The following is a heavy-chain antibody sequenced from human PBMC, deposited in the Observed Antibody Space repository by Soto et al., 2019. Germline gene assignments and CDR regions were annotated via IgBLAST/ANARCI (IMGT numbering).Heavy chain of an antibody. Sequence: TSETLSLTCTVSGGSISSYYWSWIRQPPGKGLEWIGYIYYSGSTNYNPSLKSRVTISVDTSKNQFSLKLSSVTAADTAVYYCARAPAYYYGSGRGEYYYGMDVWGQGTTVTVSS. V-gene: IGHV4-59*01. J-gene: IGHJ6*02. CDR3: ARAPAYYYGSGRGEYYYGMDV. D-gene: IGHD3-10*01. CDR2: IYYSGST. CDR1: GGSISSYY.